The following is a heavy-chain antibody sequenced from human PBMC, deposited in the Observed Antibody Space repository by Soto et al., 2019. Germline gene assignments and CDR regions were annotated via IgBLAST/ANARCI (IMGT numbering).Heavy chain of an antibody. J-gene: IGHJ5*02. CDR2: VDPNDSRV. CDR1: GYNFVEYC. D-gene: IGHD6-25*01. Sequence: GESLKISCKASGYNFVEYCIRWLRQMPGKGPEWMGSVDPNDSRVKSSPAFQGQVTVSADKSINTAYLHLSSLKPSDSATYYCGAGSFDPWGQGTPVTVSS. CDR3: GAGSFDP. V-gene: IGHV5-51*01.